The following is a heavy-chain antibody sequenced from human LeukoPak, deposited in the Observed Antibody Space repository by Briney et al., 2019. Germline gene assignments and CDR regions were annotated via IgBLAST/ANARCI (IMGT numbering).Heavy chain of an antibody. CDR3: ASDGIVVVPAAIISYYYYMDV. Sequence: PGGSLRLCCAASGFTFSSYGMHWVRQAPGKGLEWVAFIRYDGSNKYYADSVKGRFTISRDNSKNTLYLQMNSLRAEDTAVYYCASDGIVVVPAAIISYYYYMDVWGKGTTVTVSS. CDR2: IRYDGSNK. CDR1: GFTFSSYG. J-gene: IGHJ6*03. D-gene: IGHD2-2*02. V-gene: IGHV3-30*02.